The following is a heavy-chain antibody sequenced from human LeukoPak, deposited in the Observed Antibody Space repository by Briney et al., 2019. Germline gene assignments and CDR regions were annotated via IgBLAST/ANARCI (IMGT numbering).Heavy chain of an antibody. D-gene: IGHD2-15*01. CDR3: ASVSPANDY. V-gene: IGHV4-39*01. CDR1: GGSISRSNFH. J-gene: IGHJ4*02. CDR2: IYYSGSA. Sequence: PSETLSLTCTVSGGSISRSNFHWGWLRQPPGKGLEWIGSIYYSGSAYYKPSLKSRVTISADTSKNQFSLKVSSMTAADTAVYYCASVSPANDYWGQGTLVTVSS.